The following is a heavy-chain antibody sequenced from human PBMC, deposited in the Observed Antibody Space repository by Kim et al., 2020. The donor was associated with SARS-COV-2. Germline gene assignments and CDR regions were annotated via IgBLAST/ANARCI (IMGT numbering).Heavy chain of an antibody. CDR3: ARDVVTIPYFDY. J-gene: IGHJ4*02. D-gene: IGHD5-12*01. V-gene: IGHV3-48*02. Sequence: YYAYSVKGRFTISRDNAKNSLFLQMSNLRDEDTAVYFCARDVVTIPYFDYWGQGALVTVSS.